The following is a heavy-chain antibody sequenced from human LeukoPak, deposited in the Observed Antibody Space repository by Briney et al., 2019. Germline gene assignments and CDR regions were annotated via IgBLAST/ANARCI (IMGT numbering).Heavy chain of an antibody. CDR2: LNPNNGDT. CDR3: AREGRNWFDP. Sequence: ASEKVSCKASGYTFTANYMHWVRQAPGQGLEWMGRLNPNNGDTTYAQKFQGRVTMTRDTSISTAYMELSSLRSDDTAVYYCAREGRNWFDPWGQGTLVTVSS. J-gene: IGHJ5*02. CDR1: GYTFTANY. V-gene: IGHV1-2*06.